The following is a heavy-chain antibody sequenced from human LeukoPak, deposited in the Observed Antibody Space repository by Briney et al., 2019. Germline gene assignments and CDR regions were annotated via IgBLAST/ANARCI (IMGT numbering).Heavy chain of an antibody. V-gene: IGHV1-69*01. J-gene: IGHJ4*02. CDR3: ARIYYGSGSPGGY. Sequence: SVKVSCKASGISFTSYAISWVRQAPGQGLEWMGAIVPIYDVTNYAQTFRGRVTMTADESTSTAYMELSSLTSEDTAMYYCARIYYGSGSPGGYWGQGTLVSVSS. D-gene: IGHD3-10*01. CDR1: GISFTSYA. CDR2: IVPIYDVT.